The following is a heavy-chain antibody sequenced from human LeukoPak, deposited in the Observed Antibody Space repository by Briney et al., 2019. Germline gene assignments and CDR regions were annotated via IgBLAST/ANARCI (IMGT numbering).Heavy chain of an antibody. CDR3: AKVVYDSSGYYYYYFYYGMDV. Sequence: GGSLRLSCAASGFTFSCYAMSWVRQAPGKGLEWVSAICGSGGSTYYADSVKGRFTISRDNSKNTLYLQMNSLRAEDTAVYYCAKVVYDSSGYYYYYFYYGMDVWGQGTTVTVSS. CDR1: GFTFSCYA. CDR2: ICGSGGST. D-gene: IGHD3-22*01. V-gene: IGHV3-23*01. J-gene: IGHJ6*02.